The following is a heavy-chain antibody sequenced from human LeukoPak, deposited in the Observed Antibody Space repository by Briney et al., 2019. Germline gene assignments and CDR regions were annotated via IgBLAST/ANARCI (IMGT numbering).Heavy chain of an antibody. Sequence: SVKVSCKASGFTFTSSAMQWVRQARGQRLEWIGWIVVGSGNTNYAQKFQERVTITRDMSTSTAYMELSSLRSEDTAVYYCAAVGGSSYPGPFDYWGQGTLVTVSS. CDR3: AAVGGSSYPGPFDY. CDR2: IVVGSGNT. CDR1: GFTFTSSA. V-gene: IGHV1-58*02. D-gene: IGHD6-13*01. J-gene: IGHJ4*02.